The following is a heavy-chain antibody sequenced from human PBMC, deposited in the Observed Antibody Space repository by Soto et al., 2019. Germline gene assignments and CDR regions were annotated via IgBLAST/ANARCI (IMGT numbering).Heavy chain of an antibody. CDR1: GYTFSSYY. V-gene: IGHV1-46*01. D-gene: IGHD3-16*01. Sequence: ASVKVSSKTSGYTFSSYYIHWVRQAPGQGLEWMAIINPNGGDSSSPQKFQGRITVTSDTSTSTVYMDLSSLRSEDTAVYYCARRKTNFGEDSFDIWGQGTMVTVSS. CDR2: INPNGGDS. CDR3: ARRKTNFGEDSFDI. J-gene: IGHJ3*02.